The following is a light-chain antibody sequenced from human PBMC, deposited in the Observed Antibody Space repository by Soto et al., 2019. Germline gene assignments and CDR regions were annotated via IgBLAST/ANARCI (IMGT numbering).Light chain of an antibody. V-gene: IGKV3-20*01. Sequence: EIVLTQSPGTLSLSPGERATLSCRASQSLTNSFIAWYQQKPGQAPRLLIYDTSSRATGIPDRFSGSGSGTEFTLTISSLQSEDFATYYCQQYKSYSISFGQGTRLEIK. CDR1: QSLTNSF. CDR2: DTS. CDR3: QQYKSYSIS. J-gene: IGKJ5*01.